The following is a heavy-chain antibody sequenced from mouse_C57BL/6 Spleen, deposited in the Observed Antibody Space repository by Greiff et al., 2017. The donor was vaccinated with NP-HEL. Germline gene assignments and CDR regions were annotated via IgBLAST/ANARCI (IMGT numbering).Heavy chain of an antibody. CDR3: AETGTRNY. CDR1: GYTFTSYD. J-gene: IGHJ2*01. V-gene: IGHV1-85*01. CDR2: IYPRDGST. D-gene: IGHD4-1*01. Sequence: LVESGPELVKPGASVKLSCKASGYTFTSYDINWVKQRPGQGLEWIGWIYPRDGSTKYNEKFKGKATLTVDTSSSTAYMELHSLTSEDSAVYFCAETGTRNYWGQGTTLTVSS.